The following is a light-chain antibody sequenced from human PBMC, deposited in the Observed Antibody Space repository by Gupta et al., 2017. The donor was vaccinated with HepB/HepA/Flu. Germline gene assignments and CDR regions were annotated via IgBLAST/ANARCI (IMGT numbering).Light chain of an antibody. CDR1: HDINTY. CDR3: QQSYSFPTT. Sequence: DIQMTQSPSSLSASVGDRVTIACRASHDINTYLNWYQQKSGRAPTVLISGASNLESGVSSRFSGSGSGTDFTLTITNVQPDDFATYYCQQSYSFPTTFGQGTKLEV. V-gene: IGKV1-39*01. J-gene: IGKJ2*01. CDR2: GAS.